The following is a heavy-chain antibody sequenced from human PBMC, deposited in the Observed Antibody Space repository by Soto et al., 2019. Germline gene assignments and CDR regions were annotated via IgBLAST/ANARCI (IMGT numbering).Heavy chain of an antibody. V-gene: IGHV1-2*02. Sequence: ASVKVSCKASGYTFTGYYMHWVRQAPGQGLEWMGWINPNSGGTNYAQKFQGRVTMTRDTSISTAYMELSRLRSDDTAVYYRARAPPPYYYDSSGLFDYWGQGTLVTVSS. CDR1: GYTFTGYY. CDR3: ARAPPPYYYDSSGLFDY. J-gene: IGHJ4*02. D-gene: IGHD3-22*01. CDR2: INPNSGGT.